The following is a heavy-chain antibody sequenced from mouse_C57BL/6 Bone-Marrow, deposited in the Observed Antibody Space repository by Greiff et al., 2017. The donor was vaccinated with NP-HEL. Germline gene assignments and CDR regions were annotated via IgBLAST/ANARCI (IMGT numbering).Heavy chain of an antibody. J-gene: IGHJ2*01. V-gene: IGHV14-1*01. Sequence: EVQLQQSGAELVRPGASVKLSCTASGFNITDYYMHWVKQRPEQGLEWIGRIDPEDGDTEYAPKFQGKATMTADTSSNTAYLQLSSLTSEDTAVYYCTTKKVRKRVDYWGKGTTLTVSS. CDR3: TTKKVRKRVDY. CDR2: IDPEDGDT. CDR1: GFNITDYY.